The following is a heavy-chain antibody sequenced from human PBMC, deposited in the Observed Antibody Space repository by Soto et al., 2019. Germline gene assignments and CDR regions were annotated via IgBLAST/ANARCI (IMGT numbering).Heavy chain of an antibody. CDR1: GGSISSYH. CDR3: ARADDYKSSWFDP. D-gene: IGHD4-4*01. J-gene: IGHJ5*02. V-gene: IGHV4-59*01. CDR2: INYCGST. Sequence: SETLSLTCTVSGGSISSYHWSWIRQPPGKGLEWIGYINYCGSTNYNPSLKSRVSMSLDTSKTQFSLKLISVTAADTAVYYCARADDYKSSWFDPWGQGTLVTVSS.